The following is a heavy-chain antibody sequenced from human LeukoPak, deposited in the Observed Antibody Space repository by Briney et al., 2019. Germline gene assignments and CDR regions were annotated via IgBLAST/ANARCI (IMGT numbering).Heavy chain of an antibody. Sequence: GESLKISCKGSGYSFTSYWIGWVRQMPGKGLEWMGIIYPGDSDTRYSPSFQGPVTISADKAISTAYLQWSSLKASDTAMYYCARHRGTMVRGVDWYFDLWGRGTLVTVSS. J-gene: IGHJ2*01. CDR2: IYPGDSDT. V-gene: IGHV5-51*01. CDR1: GYSFTSYW. D-gene: IGHD3-10*01. CDR3: ARHRGTMVRGVDWYFDL.